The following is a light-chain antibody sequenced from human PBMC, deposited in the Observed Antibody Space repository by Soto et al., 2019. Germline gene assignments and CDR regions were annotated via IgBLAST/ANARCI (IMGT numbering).Light chain of an antibody. J-gene: IGKJ3*01. CDR3: QQYDDWPLT. Sequence: VMTQSPATLSVSPGEGATLSCWASQRVGRSLAWYQQKPGQAPRLLMFDSSTRATGIPAKFSGSGSGTEFTLTISSLQSEDFAIYYCQQYDDWPLTFGPGTKLDI. CDR2: DSS. CDR1: QRVGRS. V-gene: IGKV3-15*01.